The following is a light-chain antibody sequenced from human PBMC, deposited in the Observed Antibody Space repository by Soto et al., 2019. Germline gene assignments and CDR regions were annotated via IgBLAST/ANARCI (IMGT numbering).Light chain of an antibody. Sequence: QSALTQPASVSGSPGQSITISCTGTKSDIGVYNYVSWYQQHPGKAPKLVICEVTNRPSGVSSRFSGSKSGNTASLTISGLRAEDEADYYCTSFTSISTYVFGTGTKVTVL. CDR3: TSFTSISTYV. V-gene: IGLV2-14*01. CDR1: KSDIGVYNY. CDR2: EVT. J-gene: IGLJ1*01.